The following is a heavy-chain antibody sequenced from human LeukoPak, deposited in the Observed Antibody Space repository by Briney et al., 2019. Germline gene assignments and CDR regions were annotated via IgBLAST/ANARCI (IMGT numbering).Heavy chain of an antibody. CDR1: GGSISNYH. J-gene: IGHJ4*02. D-gene: IGHD6-19*01. CDR3: ARRDISSGWSFDY. Sequence: SETLSPTCTVSGGSISNYHWSWIRQPAGKGLEWISQIHTSGSTNYNPPLKSRVTMSIDTPENQLSLTIRSVTAADTAVYYCARRDISSGWSFDYWGQGILVTVSS. CDR2: IHTSGST. V-gene: IGHV4-4*07.